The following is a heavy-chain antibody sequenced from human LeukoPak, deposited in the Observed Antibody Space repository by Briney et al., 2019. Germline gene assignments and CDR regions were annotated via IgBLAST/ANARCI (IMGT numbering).Heavy chain of an antibody. CDR2: INHSGST. J-gene: IGHJ6*03. CDR1: VGSFSGYY. Sequence: SETLSLTCGVSVGSFSGYYWTWIRQPPGKGLEWIGEINHSGSTNYNPSLQSRVTMSVDTSKNQFSLKLSSVTAADTAVYYCARGYYDILTTFYYDNYSFYYMDVWGKGTTVTASS. CDR3: ARGYYDILTTFYYDNYSFYYMDV. V-gene: IGHV4-34*01. D-gene: IGHD3-9*01.